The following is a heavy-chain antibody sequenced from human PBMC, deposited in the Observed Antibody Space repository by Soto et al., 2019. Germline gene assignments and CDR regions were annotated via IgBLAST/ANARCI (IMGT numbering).Heavy chain of an antibody. Sequence: ASVKVSCKASGYTFTSYAMHWVRQPPGQRLEWMGWINAANGNTKYSEKFQGRVTITRDTSASTGYMELTGLRSEDTAVYYCARDGRADNYGDYIDYWGQGTLVTVSS. V-gene: IGHV1-3*01. D-gene: IGHD4-17*01. CDR1: GYTFTSYA. CDR2: INAANGNT. J-gene: IGHJ4*02. CDR3: ARDGRADNYGDYIDY.